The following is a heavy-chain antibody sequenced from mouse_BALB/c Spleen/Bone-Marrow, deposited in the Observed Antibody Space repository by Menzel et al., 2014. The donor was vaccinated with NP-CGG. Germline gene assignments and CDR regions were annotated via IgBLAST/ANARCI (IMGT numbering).Heavy chain of an antibody. D-gene: IGHD1-2*01. J-gene: IGHJ2*01. Sequence: EEMLVESGGGLVQPGGSLTLACVASGFVFSRYWMSWARQAPGKGQEWIGEINPGSDTINYSPSLKDKFIISRDNAKNTLYLQMSKVRSEDTALYYCAGLGNSGSHDNWGHGHALTGSS. V-gene: IGHV4-2*02. CDR2: INPGSDTI. CDR1: GFVFSRYW. CDR3: AGLGNSGSHDN.